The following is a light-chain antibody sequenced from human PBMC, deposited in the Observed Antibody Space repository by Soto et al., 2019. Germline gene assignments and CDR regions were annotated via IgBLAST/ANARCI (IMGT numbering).Light chain of an antibody. CDR3: SSYTSSSTLV. J-gene: IGLJ1*01. CDR1: SSDVGAYNY. V-gene: IGLV2-14*01. CDR2: EVT. Sequence: VLTQPASVSWSPGQSITISCTVTSSDVGAYNYVSWYQQHPGKAPKLMIYEVTNRPSGVSNRFSGSKSGNTASLTISGLQAEDEADYYCSSYTSSSTLVFGTGTKVTVL.